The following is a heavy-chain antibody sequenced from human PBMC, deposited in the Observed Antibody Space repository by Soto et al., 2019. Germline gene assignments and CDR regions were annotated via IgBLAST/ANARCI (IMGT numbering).Heavy chain of an antibody. CDR2: ISAYNGNT. CDR1: GYTFTSYG. D-gene: IGHD1-1*01. J-gene: IGHJ5*02. V-gene: IGHV1-18*01. CDR3: ARDSTTGTTWDWFDP. Sequence: QVQLVQSGAEVKKPGASVKVSCKASGYTFTSYGISWVRQAPGQGLEWMGWISAYNGNTNYAQKLQGRVTMTTDTSTSTAYMELRSLSSDDTAVYYCARDSTTGTTWDWFDPWGQGTLVTVSS.